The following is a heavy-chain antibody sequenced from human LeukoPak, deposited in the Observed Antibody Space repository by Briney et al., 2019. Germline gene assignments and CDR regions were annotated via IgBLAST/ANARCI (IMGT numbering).Heavy chain of an antibody. CDR2: IYSGGRT. CDR1: GFTVSSNY. Sequence: GGSLRLTCAASGFTVSSNYMSWVRQALGKGLEWVSNIYSGGRTHYADSVRGRFTVSRDNSKNTLYLQMNSLRTEDTAVYYCARERHGRLVHWGQGTLVAVSS. V-gene: IGHV3-66*02. CDR3: ARERHGRLVH. J-gene: IGHJ4*02. D-gene: IGHD6-25*01.